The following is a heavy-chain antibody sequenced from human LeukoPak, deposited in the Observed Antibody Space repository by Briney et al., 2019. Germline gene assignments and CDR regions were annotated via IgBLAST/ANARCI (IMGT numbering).Heavy chain of an antibody. CDR3: ARGFYGSGSYSPPYYYMDV. CDR1: GGSISSYY. CDR2: IYYSGST. J-gene: IGHJ6*03. V-gene: IGHV4-59*01. D-gene: IGHD3-10*01. Sequence: PSETLSLTCTVSGGSISSYYWSWIRQPPGKGLEWIGYIYYSGSTNYNPSLKSRVTISVDTSKNQFSLELSSVTAADTAVYYCARGFYGSGSYSPPYYYMDVWGKGTTVTISS.